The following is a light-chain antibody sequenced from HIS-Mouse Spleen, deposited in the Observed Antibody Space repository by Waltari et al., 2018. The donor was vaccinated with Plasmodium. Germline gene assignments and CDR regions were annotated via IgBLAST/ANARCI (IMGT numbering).Light chain of an antibody. CDR3: YSTDSSGNHRV. CDR1: TLPKKY. CDR2: EDS. J-gene: IGLJ3*02. V-gene: IGLV3-10*01. Sequence: SYELTQPPSVSVSPGQTARITCSGDTLPKKYAYWYQQKSGQAPMLVIYEDSKRPSGIPARCSGSSSGTMATLTISGAQVEDEADYYCYSTDSSGNHRVFGGGTKLTVL.